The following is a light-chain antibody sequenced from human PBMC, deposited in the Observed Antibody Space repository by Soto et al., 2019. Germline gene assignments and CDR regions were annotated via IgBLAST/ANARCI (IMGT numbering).Light chain of an antibody. Sequence: IQMTQSPSTLSASVGDRVTITCRASQSISSWLAWYQQKPGKAPKVLIYDASSLESGVPSRFSGSGSGTEFTLTISSLQPDDFATYYCQQYKSYSWTFGQGTKVDI. J-gene: IGKJ1*01. CDR3: QQYKSYSWT. CDR1: QSISSW. CDR2: DAS. V-gene: IGKV1-5*01.